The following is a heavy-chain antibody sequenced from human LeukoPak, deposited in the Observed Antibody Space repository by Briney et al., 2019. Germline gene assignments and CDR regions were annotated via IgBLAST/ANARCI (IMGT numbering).Heavy chain of an antibody. Sequence: ASVKVSCKASGYTFINYDINWVRQATGQGLEWMGWMNPNSGNTGYAQKFQGWVTMTRDTSISTAYMELSRLRSDDTAVYYCARDFKARGRNYGSGSPSGGMDVWGQGTTVTVSS. J-gene: IGHJ6*02. CDR1: GYTFINYD. CDR2: MNPNSGNT. CDR3: ARDFKARGRNYGSGSPSGGMDV. V-gene: IGHV1-8*02. D-gene: IGHD3-10*01.